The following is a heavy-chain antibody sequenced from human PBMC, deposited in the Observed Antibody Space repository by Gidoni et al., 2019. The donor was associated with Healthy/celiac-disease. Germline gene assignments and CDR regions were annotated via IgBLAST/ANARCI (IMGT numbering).Heavy chain of an antibody. D-gene: IGHD6-19*01. Sequence: QVQLVESGGGLVKHVGSLRLSCAASGFTFSDYYMSWIRQAPGTGLEWVSYISSSSSYTNYADSVKGRFTISRDNAKNSLYLQMNSLRAEDTAVYYCARTVAGTVGAFDIWGQGTMVTVSS. J-gene: IGHJ3*02. CDR2: ISSSSSYT. CDR1: GFTFSDYY. CDR3: ARTVAGTVGAFDI. V-gene: IGHV3-11*06.